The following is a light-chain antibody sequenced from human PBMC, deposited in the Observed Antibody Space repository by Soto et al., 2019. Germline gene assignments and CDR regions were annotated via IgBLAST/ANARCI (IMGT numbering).Light chain of an antibody. V-gene: IGKV3-15*01. CDR1: ESVVSSY. CDR2: GAS. CDR3: QQYNNWPIT. Sequence: EIVLTQSPGTLSLSPGERATLSCRATESVVSSYLAWYQLKPGQAPRLLIYGASTRATGIPARFSGSGSGTEFTLTISSLQSEDFEIYYCQQYNNWPITFGQGTRLEIK. J-gene: IGKJ5*01.